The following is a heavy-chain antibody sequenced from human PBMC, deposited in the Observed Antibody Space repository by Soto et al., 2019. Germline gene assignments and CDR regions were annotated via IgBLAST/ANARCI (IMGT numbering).Heavy chain of an antibody. CDR2: IYSGGST. J-gene: IGHJ4*02. Sequence: GGSLRLSCAASGFTVSSNYMSWVRQAPGKGLEWVSVIYSGGSTYYADSVKGRFTISRDNSKNTLYLQMNSLRAEDTAVYYCVRAPGGYSSIKIVAYYFDYWGQGTLVTVSS. V-gene: IGHV3-66*01. CDR3: VRAPGGYSSIKIVAYYFDY. CDR1: GFTVSSNY. D-gene: IGHD6-13*01.